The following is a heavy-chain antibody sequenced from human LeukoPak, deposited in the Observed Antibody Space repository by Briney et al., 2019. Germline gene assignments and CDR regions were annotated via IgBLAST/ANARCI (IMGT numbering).Heavy chain of an antibody. CDR1: GYTFTSYD. V-gene: IGHV1-8*03. D-gene: IGHD3-22*01. CDR3: ATENYYDSSGYYSDAFDI. CDR2: MNPNSGNT. Sequence: ASVKVSCKASGYTFTSYDINWVRQATGQGLEWVGWMNPNSGNTGYAQKFQGRVTITRNTSISTACMELSSLRSEDTAVYYCATENYYDSSGYYSDAFDIWGQGTMVTVSS. J-gene: IGHJ3*02.